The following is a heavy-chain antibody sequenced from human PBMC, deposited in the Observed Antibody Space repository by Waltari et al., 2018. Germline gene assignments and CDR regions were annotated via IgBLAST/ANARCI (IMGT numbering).Heavy chain of an antibody. CDR3: GGVMGNWFDP. Sequence: QLQLQESGPGLVKPSETLSLTCTVSGCSISSSSYYWGWIRQPPGKGLDGIGSIYLSGGTYYNPFLKRRVNISIEKSKNQFPLKVGSVTAADTAGDYRGGVMGNWFDPRGQGTLGTVSS. V-gene: IGHV4-39*07. D-gene: IGHD2-8*01. CDR2: IYLSGGT. J-gene: IGHJ5*02. CDR1: GCSISSSSYY.